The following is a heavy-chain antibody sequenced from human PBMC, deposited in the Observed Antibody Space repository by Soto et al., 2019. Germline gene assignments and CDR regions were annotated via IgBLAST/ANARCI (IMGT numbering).Heavy chain of an antibody. CDR1: GGFISSANW. Sequence: SETLSLTCAVSGGFISSANWWIWVRQSPGKGPEWIGEIFHSGSTNYSPSLKTRVTISVDKSKNHFSLDLSSVTAADTAVYYCARGSFHLPTYWGQGSLVTV. V-gene: IGHV4-4*02. CDR3: ARGSFHLPTY. J-gene: IGHJ4*02. CDR2: IFHSGST.